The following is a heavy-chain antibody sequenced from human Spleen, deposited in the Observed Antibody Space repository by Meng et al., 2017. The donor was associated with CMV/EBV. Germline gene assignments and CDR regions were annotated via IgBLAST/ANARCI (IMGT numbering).Heavy chain of an antibody. CDR3: AKAIEARPAGHFDY. Sequence: GESLKISCAASGFTFSNSDMTWVRQAPGKGLEWVSAISASADRTYYTDSVKGRFVISRDNSKNTVYLQLNSLRAEDTAVYYCAKAIEARPAGHFDYWGQGTLVTVSS. J-gene: IGHJ4*02. CDR2: ISASADRT. CDR1: GFTFSNSD. V-gene: IGHV3-23*01. D-gene: IGHD6-6*01.